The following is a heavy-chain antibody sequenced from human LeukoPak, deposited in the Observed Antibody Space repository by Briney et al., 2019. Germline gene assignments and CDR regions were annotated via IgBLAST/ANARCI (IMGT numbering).Heavy chain of an antibody. CDR3: TRDSGTYNCFDP. J-gene: IGHJ5*02. Sequence: GSLRLSCAASGFTFSGSAIHWVRQSSGKGLEWVGQIDKKDKGYATATAYAASVKGRFTISRDDSINTAYLQMKSLKTEDTALYYCTRDSGTYNCFDPWGQGTLVTVSS. D-gene: IGHD1-26*01. CDR2: IDKKDKGYATAT. CDR1: GFTFSGSA. V-gene: IGHV3-73*01.